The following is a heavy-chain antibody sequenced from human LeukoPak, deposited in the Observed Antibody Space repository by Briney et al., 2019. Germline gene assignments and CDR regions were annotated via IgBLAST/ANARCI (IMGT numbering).Heavy chain of an antibody. CDR1: GFTFSSYA. Sequence: GGSLRLSSAASGFTFSSYAMSWVRQAPGKGLEWVSAISGSGGSTYYADSVKGRFTISRDNSKNTLYLQMNSLRAEDTAVYYCATLGTAGWFDPWGQGTLVTVSS. J-gene: IGHJ5*02. V-gene: IGHV3-23*01. CDR3: ATLGTAGWFDP. CDR2: ISGSGGST.